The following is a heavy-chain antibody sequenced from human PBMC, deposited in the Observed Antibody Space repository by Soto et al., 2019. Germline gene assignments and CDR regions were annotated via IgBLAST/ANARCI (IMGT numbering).Heavy chain of an antibody. V-gene: IGHV4-31*03. Sequence: QVQLQESGPGLVKPSQTLSITCSVSGGSISRGGYYWTWIRQHPGKGLDWIGYINSSGDTHYSPSLKSRVTISMDTSKNEFSLRLSSLTAADTAVYYCARDSPGQRLLEWSPHYYSSMGVWGKGTAVTVSS. J-gene: IGHJ6*04. D-gene: IGHD3-3*01. CDR2: INSSGDT. CDR3: ARDSPGQRLLEWSPHYYSSMGV. CDR1: GGSISRGGYY.